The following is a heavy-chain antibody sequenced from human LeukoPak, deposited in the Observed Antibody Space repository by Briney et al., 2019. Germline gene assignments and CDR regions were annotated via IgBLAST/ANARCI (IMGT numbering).Heavy chain of an antibody. CDR2: ISGSSSTI. V-gene: IGHV3-48*02. CDR3: ARVRFYYDSSGYGFFDY. CDR1: GFTFSSYA. D-gene: IGHD3-22*01. Sequence: GRSLRLSCAASGFTFSSYAMNWVRQAPGKGLEWVSYISGSSSTIYNADSVKGRFTTSRDNAKNTLYLQMNSLRDEDTAVYYCARVRFYYDSSGYGFFDYWGQGALVTVSS. J-gene: IGHJ4*02.